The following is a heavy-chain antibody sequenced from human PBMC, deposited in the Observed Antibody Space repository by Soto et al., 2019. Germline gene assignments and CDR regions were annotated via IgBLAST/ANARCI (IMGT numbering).Heavy chain of an antibody. J-gene: IGHJ6*02. CDR2: IYYSGST. V-gene: IGHV4-39*01. Sequence: QLQLQESGPGLVKPSETLSLTCTVSGGSISSSSYYWGWIRQPPGKGLEWIGSIYYSGSTYYNPSLKSRVTISVDTSKNQFSLKLSSVTAADTAVYDCARDTAMVTRGMDVWGQGTTVTVSS. CDR1: GGSISSSSYY. D-gene: IGHD5-18*01. CDR3: ARDTAMVTRGMDV.